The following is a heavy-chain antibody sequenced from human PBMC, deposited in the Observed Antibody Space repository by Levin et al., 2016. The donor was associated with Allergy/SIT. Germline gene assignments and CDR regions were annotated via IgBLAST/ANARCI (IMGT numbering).Heavy chain of an antibody. J-gene: IGHJ4*02. D-gene: IGHD3-16*01. Sequence: SETLSLTCAVYGGSFSGYYWSWIRQPPGKGLEWIGEINHSGSTNYNPSLKSRVTISVDTSKNQFSLKLSSVTAADTAVYYCARVTARLGWIDYWGQGTLVTVSS. V-gene: IGHV4-34*01. CDR1: GGSFSGYY. CDR3: ARVTARLGWIDY. CDR2: INHSGST.